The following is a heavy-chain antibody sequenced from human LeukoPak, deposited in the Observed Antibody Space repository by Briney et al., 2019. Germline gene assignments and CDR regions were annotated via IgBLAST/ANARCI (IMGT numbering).Heavy chain of an antibody. CDR2: ISGSGDNT. CDR3: AKGSYYDSSGSFYFDY. Sequence: GGSLRVSCAASGFTLSHYAKCGVREAPAPGLEWVLGISGSGDNTYYADSVKGRFTISRDNSKNTLYVQVNSLGTEDTAAYYCAKGSYYDSSGSFYFDYWGQGTLVTVSS. CDR1: GFTLSHYA. D-gene: IGHD3-22*01. J-gene: IGHJ4*02. V-gene: IGHV3-23*01.